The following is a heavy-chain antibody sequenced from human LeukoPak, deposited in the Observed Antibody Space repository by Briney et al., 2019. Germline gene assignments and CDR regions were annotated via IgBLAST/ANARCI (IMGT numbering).Heavy chain of an antibody. CDR1: GYTFTGYY. Sequence: ASVKVSCKASGYTFTGYYMHWVRQAPGQGLEWMGWINPNSGGTNFAQKFQGWVTMTRDTSISTAYMELSRLRSDDTAVYYCARGPIPFHDILTGYSGLDYWGQGTLVTVSS. D-gene: IGHD3-9*01. V-gene: IGHV1-2*04. CDR2: INPNSGGT. J-gene: IGHJ4*02. CDR3: ARGPIPFHDILTGYSGLDY.